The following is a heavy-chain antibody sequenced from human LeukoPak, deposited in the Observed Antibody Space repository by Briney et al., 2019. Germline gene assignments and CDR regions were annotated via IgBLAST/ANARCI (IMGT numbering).Heavy chain of an antibody. CDR3: ARFFAFTIFGVVINKDAFDI. Sequence: SETLSLTCAVDGGSLSGYYWSWIRQPPGKGLEWIGEINHSGSTNYNPSLKSRVTISVDTSKNQFSLKLSSVTAADTAVYYCARFFAFTIFGVVINKDAFDIWGQGTMVTVSS. CDR2: INHSGST. D-gene: IGHD3-3*01. V-gene: IGHV4-34*01. J-gene: IGHJ3*02. CDR1: GGSLSGYY.